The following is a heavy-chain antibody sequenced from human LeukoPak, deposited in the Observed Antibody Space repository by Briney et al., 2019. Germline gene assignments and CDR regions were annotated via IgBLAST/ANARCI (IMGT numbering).Heavy chain of an antibody. CDR1: GFTFSNYD. J-gene: IGHJ4*02. CDR2: ISNGGSTI. D-gene: IGHD3-22*01. V-gene: IGHV3-48*03. Sequence: PGGSLRLSCAASGFTFSNYDMNWVRQAPGKGLEGVSYISNGGSTIYYADSVKGRFTISRDNAKNSLYLQMDRLRAEDTAVYYCARRLDSSGGCLDYWGQGTLVTVSS. CDR3: ARRLDSSGGCLDY.